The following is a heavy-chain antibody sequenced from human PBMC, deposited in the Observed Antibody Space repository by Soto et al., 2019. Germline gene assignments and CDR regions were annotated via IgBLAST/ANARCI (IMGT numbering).Heavy chain of an antibody. CDR2: IGGSGVTT. J-gene: IGHJ4*02. V-gene: IGHV3-23*01. D-gene: IGHD1-1*01. CDR1: KFSFSEYT. Sequence: EVELLESGGGLVQPGGSLRLSCVASKFSFSEYTMSWVRQGPGKGLEWVSRIGGSGVTTYYAASVKGRFTISRDNSKRTLFLQMDSLGADDTAVYYCARLMGYAPDYWGQGTLVTVSP. CDR3: ARLMGYAPDY.